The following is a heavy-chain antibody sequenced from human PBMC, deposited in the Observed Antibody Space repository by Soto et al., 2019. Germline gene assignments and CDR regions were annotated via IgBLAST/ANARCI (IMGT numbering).Heavy chain of an antibody. Sequence: QSQTLSLTCAISGDSVSSNSAAWNWIRQSPSRGLEWLGRTYYRSKWYNDYAVSVKSRITINPDTSKNQFSLQLNSVTPEDTAVYYCASGYCSSTSCYVLDYWGQGTLVTVSS. CDR1: GDSVSSNSAA. CDR3: ASGYCSSTSCYVLDY. D-gene: IGHD2-2*03. J-gene: IGHJ4*02. CDR2: TYYRSKWYN. V-gene: IGHV6-1*01.